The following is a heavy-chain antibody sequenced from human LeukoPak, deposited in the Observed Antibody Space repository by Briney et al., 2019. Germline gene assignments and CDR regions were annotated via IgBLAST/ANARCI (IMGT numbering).Heavy chain of an antibody. CDR2: IYYSGST. CDR3: ARVRGATIDIFDY. Sequence: SETLSLTCAVYGGSFSSYYWGWIRQPPGKGLEWIGSIYYSGSTYYNPSLKSRVTISVDTSKNQFSLKLSSVTAADTAVYYCARVRGATIDIFDYWGQGTLVTVSS. CDR1: GGSFSSYY. J-gene: IGHJ4*02. D-gene: IGHD5-24*01. V-gene: IGHV4-39*07.